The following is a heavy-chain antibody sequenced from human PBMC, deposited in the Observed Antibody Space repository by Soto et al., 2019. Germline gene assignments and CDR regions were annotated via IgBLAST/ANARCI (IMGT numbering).Heavy chain of an antibody. J-gene: IGHJ4*02. CDR2: ISGSGGST. V-gene: IGHV3-23*01. CDR1: GFTFSSYA. Sequence: EVQLLESGGGLVQPGGSLRLSCAASGFTFSSYAMNWVRQAPGKGLEWVSAISGSGGSTYYADTVKGRFTISRDNSKNTLYLQMNSLRAEDTAVYDCAKVLLWCGEPLPEYWGKGTLVTVSS. D-gene: IGHD3-10*01. CDR3: AKVLLWCGEPLPEY.